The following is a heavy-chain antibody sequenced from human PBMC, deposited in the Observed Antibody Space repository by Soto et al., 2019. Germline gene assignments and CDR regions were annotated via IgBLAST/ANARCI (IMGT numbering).Heavy chain of an antibody. V-gene: IGHV4-31*03. CDR1: GGSISSGSYY. J-gene: IGHJ4*02. CDR2: IYYSGST. CDR3: ARQRPEAHYFDY. D-gene: IGHD6-25*01. Sequence: QVQLQESGPGLVKPSQTLSLTCTVSGGSISSGSYYWTWIRQQQGKGLEWIGYIYYSGSTYYNPSLTRRVTISGDTSKNQCSLKLSSVTAADTAVYYCARQRPEAHYFDYWGQGTLVTVSS.